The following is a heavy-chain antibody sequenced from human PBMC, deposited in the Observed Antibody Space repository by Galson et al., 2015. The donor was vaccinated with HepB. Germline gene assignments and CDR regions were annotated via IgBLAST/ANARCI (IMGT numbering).Heavy chain of an antibody. CDR3: AKSLGASFWSGSIDH. V-gene: IGHV3-30*18. D-gene: IGHD3-3*01. CDR2: ISYDGSNK. J-gene: IGHJ4*02. CDR1: GFTFSNYD. Sequence: SLRLSCAASGFTFSNYDMHWVRQAPGKGLEWVAVISYDGSNKYYADSVKGRFTISRDSSKNTLYLQMNSLRAEDTAVCYCAKSLGASFWSGSIDHWGQGTLVTVSS.